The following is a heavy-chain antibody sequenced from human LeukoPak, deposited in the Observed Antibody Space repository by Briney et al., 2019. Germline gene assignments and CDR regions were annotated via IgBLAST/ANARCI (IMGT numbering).Heavy chain of an antibody. CDR2: IYNSGST. V-gene: IGHV4-59*04. J-gene: IGHJ5*02. CDR1: GGSISSYY. D-gene: IGHD6-13*01. CDR3: ARQAYSSNLGWFDP. Sequence: PSATLSLTCTVSGGSISSYYWSWIRQPPGKGLEWIGNIYNSGSTYYNPSLKSRVTISVDTSKNQFSLKLSSVTAADTAVYYCARQAYSSNLGWFDPWGQGTLVTVSS.